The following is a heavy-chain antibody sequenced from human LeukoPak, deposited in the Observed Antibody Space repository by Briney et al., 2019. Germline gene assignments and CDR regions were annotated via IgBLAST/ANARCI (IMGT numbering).Heavy chain of an antibody. Sequence: KSSETLSLTCTVPGGSISSSSYYWGWIRQPPGKGLEWIGSIYYSGSTYYNPSLKSRVTISVDTSKTQFSLKLSSVTAADTAVYYCARHLSGYSMYYFDYWGQGSLVTVSS. J-gene: IGHJ4*02. CDR1: GGSISSSSYY. CDR3: ARHLSGYSMYYFDY. V-gene: IGHV4-39*01. CDR2: IYYSGST. D-gene: IGHD3-22*01.